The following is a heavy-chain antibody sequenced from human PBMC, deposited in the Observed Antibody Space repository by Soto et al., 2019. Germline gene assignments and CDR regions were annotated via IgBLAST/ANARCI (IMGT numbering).Heavy chain of an antibody. CDR3: GHRHPYQRLFDP. CDR2: IYWDDDK. J-gene: IGHJ5*02. D-gene: IGHD2-2*01. V-gene: IGHV2-5*02. Sequence: QITLKESGPTLVKPTQTLTLTCTFSGFSLSTSGVGVGWIRQPPGKALEWLALIYWDDDKRYSPSLKSRLTITKDTTKNQVVLTMTNMDPVDTATYYCGHRHPYQRLFDPWGQGTLVTVSS. CDR1: GFSLSTSGVG.